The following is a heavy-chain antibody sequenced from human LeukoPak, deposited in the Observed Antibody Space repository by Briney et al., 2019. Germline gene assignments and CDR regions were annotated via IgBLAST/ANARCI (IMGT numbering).Heavy chain of an antibody. J-gene: IGHJ3*02. CDR3: ARDRVTMIVVVGLSNAFDI. D-gene: IGHD3-22*01. CDR2: ISAYNGNT. V-gene: IGHV1-18*01. Sequence: ASLKVSCKASGYTFTSYGISWVRQAPGQGLEWMGWISAYNGNTNYAQKFQGRVTMTTDTSTSTAYMELTSLRSDDTAVYYCARDRVTMIVVVGLSNAFDIWGQGTMVTVSS. CDR1: GYTFTSYG.